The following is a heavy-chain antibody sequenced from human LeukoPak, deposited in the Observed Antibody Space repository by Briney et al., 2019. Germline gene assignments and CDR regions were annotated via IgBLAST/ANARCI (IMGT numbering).Heavy chain of an antibody. V-gene: IGHV3-21*01. CDR3: ARSYGSGSYYYFDY. D-gene: IGHD3-10*01. CDR2: ISSSSSYI. J-gene: IGHJ4*02. CDR1: GFTFSSYS. Sequence: GGYLRLSCAASGFTFSSYSMNWVRQAPGKGLEWVSSISSSSSYIYYADSVKGRFTISRDNAKNSLYLQMNSLRAEDTAVYYCARSYGSGSYYYFDYWGQGTLVTVSS.